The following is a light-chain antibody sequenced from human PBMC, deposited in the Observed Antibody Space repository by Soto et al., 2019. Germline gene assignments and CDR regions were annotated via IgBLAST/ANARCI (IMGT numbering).Light chain of an antibody. Sequence: DIQMTQSPSTLSASVGDRVTITCRASQSISSWLAWYQQKPGKAPKLLIYNASSLEIVFPSRFSGCGSGTEFTLTISSRQPHDFATCNCKQYTSNFGGGTKLEIK. CDR2: NAS. CDR1: QSISSW. V-gene: IGKV1-5*03. CDR3: KQYTSN. J-gene: IGKJ4*01.